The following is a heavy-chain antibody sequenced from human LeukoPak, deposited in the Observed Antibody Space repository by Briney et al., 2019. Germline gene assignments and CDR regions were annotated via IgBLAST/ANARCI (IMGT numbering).Heavy chain of an antibody. CDR3: AKVSKELRHFDY. CDR2: ISGSGGST. CDR1: GFTFSSYA. J-gene: IGHJ4*02. V-gene: IGHV3-23*01. D-gene: IGHD1-7*01. Sequence: GGSLRLSCAASGFTFSSYAMSWVRQAPGKGLEWASAISGSGGSTYYADSVKGRFTISRDNSKNTLYLQMNSLRAEDTAVYYCAKVSKELRHFDYWGQGTLVTVSS.